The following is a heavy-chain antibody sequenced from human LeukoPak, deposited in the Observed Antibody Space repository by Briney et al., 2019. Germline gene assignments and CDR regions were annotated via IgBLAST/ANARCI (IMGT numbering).Heavy chain of an antibody. CDR2: ISWNSGSI. V-gene: IGHV3-9*01. Sequence: ALRLSCAASGFTFDDYAMHWVRQAPRKGLEWVSGISWNSGSIGYADSVKGRFTISRDNAKNSLYLQMNSLRAEDTALYYCAKGTSGLDYWGQGTLVTVSS. CDR1: GFTFDDYA. J-gene: IGHJ4*02. D-gene: IGHD6-25*01. CDR3: AKGTSGLDY.